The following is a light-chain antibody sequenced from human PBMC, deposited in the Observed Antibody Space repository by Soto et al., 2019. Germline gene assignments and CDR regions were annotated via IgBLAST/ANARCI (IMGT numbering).Light chain of an antibody. Sequence: QSALTQPPSVSGSPGQSVAISCTGTSSDVGSFNRVSWYQQPPGTAPKLLIYDVSNRPSGVPDRFSGSKSGNTASLTISGRYAEDEADYYCSSFTSSDTYVFGTGTKLTVL. CDR2: DVS. V-gene: IGLV2-18*02. CDR1: SSDVGSFNR. J-gene: IGLJ1*01. CDR3: SSFTSSDTYV.